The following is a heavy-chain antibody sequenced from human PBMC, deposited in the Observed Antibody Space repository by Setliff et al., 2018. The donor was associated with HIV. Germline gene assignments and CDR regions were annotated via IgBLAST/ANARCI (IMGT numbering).Heavy chain of an antibody. J-gene: IGHJ6*02. CDR2: ISFDGSDK. CDR1: GFSLSSNP. Sequence: GGSLRLSCAASGFSLSSNPVHWVRQAPGKGLEWVALISFDGSDKYYLDSVKGRFTISRDNSKNTLYLQMNNLRPEDTAVYYCAKDFQWSTVNTPLNYQYGMDVWGQGTTVTVSS. D-gene: IGHD4-17*01. CDR3: AKDFQWSTVNTPLNYQYGMDV. V-gene: IGHV3-30*04.